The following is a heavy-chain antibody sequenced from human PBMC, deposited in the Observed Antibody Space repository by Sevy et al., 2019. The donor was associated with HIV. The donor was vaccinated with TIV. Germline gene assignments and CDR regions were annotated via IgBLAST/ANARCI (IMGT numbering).Heavy chain of an antibody. CDR1: GFTFSSYV. V-gene: IGHV3-23*01. Sequence: GGSLRLSCAASGFTFSSYVMSWVRQAPGKGLEWVSAISGSGGSTYYADSVKGRFTISRDNSKNTLYLQMNSLRAEDTAVYYCAKDLYITMVQGVSNHWGQGTLVTVSS. CDR2: ISGSGGST. CDR3: AKDLYITMVQGVSNH. D-gene: IGHD3-10*01. J-gene: IGHJ4*02.